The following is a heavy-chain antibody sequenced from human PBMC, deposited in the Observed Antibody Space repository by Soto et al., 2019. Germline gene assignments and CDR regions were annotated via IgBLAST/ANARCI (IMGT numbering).Heavy chain of an antibody. CDR2: IYSSGNT. CDR3: ARPSTSGDY. CDR1: Y. J-gene: IGHJ4*02. V-gene: IGHV4-39*01. Sequence: YWGWIRQPPGKGLEWIGSIYSSGNTDYNPSLKSRVTISVDTSKSQLSLKLTSVTAADTAVYYCARPSTSGDYWGRGTLVTVS. D-gene: IGHD3-10*01.